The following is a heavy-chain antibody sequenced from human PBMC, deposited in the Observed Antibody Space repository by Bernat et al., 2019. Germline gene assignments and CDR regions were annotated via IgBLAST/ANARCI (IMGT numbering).Heavy chain of an antibody. V-gene: IGHV1-18*01. Sequence: QVQLVQSGAEVKKPGASVKVSCKASGYTFTSYGISWVRQAPGQGLEWMGWISAYNGNTNYAQKLQGRVTMTTDTSTSTAYMEMRNLRSDDTAVYYSARSRIDLLWSGGTDARGGMDVWGQGTTVTVSS. CDR3: ARSRIDLLWSGGTDARGGMDV. CDR1: GYTFTSYG. J-gene: IGHJ6*02. D-gene: IGHD3-10*01. CDR2: ISAYNGNT.